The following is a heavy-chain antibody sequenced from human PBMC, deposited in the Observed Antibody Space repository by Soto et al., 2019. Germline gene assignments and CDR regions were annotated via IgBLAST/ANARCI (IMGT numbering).Heavy chain of an antibody. CDR1: GFTVSSYA. Sequence: EVQLVESGGGLVQPGGSLRLSCAASGFTVSSYAMSWVRQAPGKGLEWVSTISASGGSTYHADSVKGRFTISRDNSKNTLYLQMNSLRDEATAAYYCAKDMRGSGSYYISSMDVWGRGTTVTFS. V-gene: IGHV3-23*04. J-gene: IGHJ6*02. CDR3: AKDMRGSGSYYISSMDV. D-gene: IGHD3-10*01. CDR2: ISASGGST.